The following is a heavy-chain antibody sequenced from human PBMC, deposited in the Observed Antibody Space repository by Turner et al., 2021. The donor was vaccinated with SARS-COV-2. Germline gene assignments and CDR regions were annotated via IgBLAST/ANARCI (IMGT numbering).Heavy chain of an antibody. Sequence: EVPLVESGGGLLQPGGSRRLSCVASGFTVRSNYMSWVRQAPGKGLEWVSVIYSGGSTYYADSVKCRFTISRDNSKNTLYRQMNSLRAEDTAVYYCARGYSSGWYQSGAFDIWGQGTMVTVSS. CDR3: ARGYSSGWYQSGAFDI. V-gene: IGHV3-53*01. CDR1: GFTVRSNY. J-gene: IGHJ3*02. D-gene: IGHD6-19*01. CDR2: IYSGGST.